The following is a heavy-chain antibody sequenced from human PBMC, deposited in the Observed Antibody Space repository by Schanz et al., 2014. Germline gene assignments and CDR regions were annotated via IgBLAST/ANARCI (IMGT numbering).Heavy chain of an antibody. Sequence: QVQLVESGGGLVKPGGSLRLSCAASGFIFNDYYMNWIRQAPGKGLEWLSYISRDGTTSYYADSVKGRFTISRDNSKNTLYLQMNSLRAEDTAVYYCAKEFSSSWWYGMDVWGQGTTVTVSS. CDR3: AKEFSSSWWYGMDV. CDR1: GFIFNDYY. D-gene: IGHD6-13*01. J-gene: IGHJ6*02. V-gene: IGHV3-11*01. CDR2: ISRDGTTS.